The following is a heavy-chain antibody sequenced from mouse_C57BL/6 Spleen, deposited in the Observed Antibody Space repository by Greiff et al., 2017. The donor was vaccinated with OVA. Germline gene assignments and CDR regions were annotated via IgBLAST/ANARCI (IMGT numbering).Heavy chain of an antibody. CDR2: INYDGSST. CDR3: ARGTLGNWDY. V-gene: IGHV5-16*01. CDR1: GFTFSDYY. J-gene: IGHJ2*01. D-gene: IGHD2-1*01. Sequence: EVKVVESEGGLVQPGSSMKLSCTASGFTFSDYYMAWVRQVPEKGLEWVANINYDGSSTYYLDSLKSRFIISRDNAKNILYLQMSSLKSEDTATYYCARGTLGNWDYWGQGTTLTVSS.